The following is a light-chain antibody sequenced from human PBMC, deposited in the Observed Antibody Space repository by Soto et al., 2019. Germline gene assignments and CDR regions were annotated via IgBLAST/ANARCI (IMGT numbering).Light chain of an antibody. CDR3: QVWDSSSDHQV. CDR1: NIGSKS. J-gene: IGLJ2*01. V-gene: IGLV3-21*04. Sequence: SSELTQPPSVSVAPGKTARITCGGNNIGSKSVHWYQQKPGQAPVLVIYYDSDRPSGIPERFSGSNSGNTATLTISRVEAGDEADYDCQVWDSSSDHQVFGGGTQLTVL. CDR2: YDS.